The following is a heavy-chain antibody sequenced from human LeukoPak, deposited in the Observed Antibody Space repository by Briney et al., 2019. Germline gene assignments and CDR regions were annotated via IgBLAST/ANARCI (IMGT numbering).Heavy chain of an antibody. V-gene: IGHV3-21*01. Sequence: GGSLILSCAASGFTFSSYSMNWVRQAPGKGLEWVSSISSSSSYMYYADSVKGRFTISRDNAKNSLYLQINSLRAEDTAVYYCARVLGWAYDYWGQGTLVTVSS. CDR1: GFTFSSYS. D-gene: IGHD6-19*01. CDR3: ARVLGWAYDY. CDR2: ISSSSSYM. J-gene: IGHJ4*02.